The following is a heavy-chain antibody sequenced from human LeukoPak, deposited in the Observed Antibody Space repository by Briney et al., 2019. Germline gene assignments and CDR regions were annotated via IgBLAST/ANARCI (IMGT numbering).Heavy chain of an antibody. Sequence: GGSLRLSCAASGLTFSSNYMSWVRQAPGKGLEWVSYISSSSNYIYYADSVKRRFTISRDNANNSLYLQMNSLRAEDTAVYYCARECMDTTMVDAFDIWGQGTMVTVSS. V-gene: IGHV3-21*01. CDR1: GLTFSSNY. D-gene: IGHD5-18*01. CDR3: ARECMDTTMVDAFDI. J-gene: IGHJ3*02. CDR2: ISSSSNYI.